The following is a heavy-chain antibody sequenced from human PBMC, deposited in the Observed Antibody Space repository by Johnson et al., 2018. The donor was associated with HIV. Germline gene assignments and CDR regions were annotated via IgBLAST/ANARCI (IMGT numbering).Heavy chain of an antibody. CDR3: AKDPGRRDPHAFDI. J-gene: IGHJ3*02. D-gene: IGHD2-15*01. Sequence: VQLVESGGGVVQPGRSLRLSCAASGFTFSSHAMHWVRQAPGKGLEWVTFISNDGSNKYYADSVKGRFTISRDNSKNTLYLQMNSLRAEDTAVYYCAKDPGRRDPHAFDIWGQGTMVTVSS. V-gene: IGHV3-30*04. CDR1: GFTFSSHA. CDR2: ISNDGSNK.